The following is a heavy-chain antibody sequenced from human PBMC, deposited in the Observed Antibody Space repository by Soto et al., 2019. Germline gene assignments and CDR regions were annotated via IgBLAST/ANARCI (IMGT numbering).Heavy chain of an antibody. J-gene: IGHJ4*02. Sequence: SVKVSCKASGGTFSSYVISCVRQAPGQGLEWMGGIITIFGTENYAEKFQGRVTITAEEYTRTAYMELSSLRSEDTAVYSCARAITCTTDFDYWGQGTLVTVSS. V-gene: IGHV1-69*13. D-gene: IGHD1-7*01. CDR1: GGTFSSYV. CDR2: IITIFGTE. CDR3: ARAITCTTDFDY.